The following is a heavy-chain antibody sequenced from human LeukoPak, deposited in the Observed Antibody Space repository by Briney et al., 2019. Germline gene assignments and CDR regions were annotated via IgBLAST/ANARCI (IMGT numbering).Heavy chain of an antibody. CDR1: GGSFSGYY. Sequence: SETLSLTCAVYGGSFSGYYWSWIRQPPGKGLECIGEINHSGSTNYNPSLKSRVTISVDTSKNQFSLKLSSVTAADTAVYYCARRVLRYFDWLLRPRWVHFDYWGQGTLVTVSS. CDR3: ARRVLRYFDWLLRPRWVHFDY. CDR2: INHSGST. D-gene: IGHD3-9*01. J-gene: IGHJ4*02. V-gene: IGHV4-34*01.